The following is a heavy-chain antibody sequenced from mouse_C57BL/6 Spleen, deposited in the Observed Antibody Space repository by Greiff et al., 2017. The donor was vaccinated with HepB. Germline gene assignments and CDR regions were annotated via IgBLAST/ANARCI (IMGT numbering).Heavy chain of an antibody. D-gene: IGHD2-4*01. J-gene: IGHJ1*03. CDR3: ARWDYYDYDGDWYFDV. CDR2: INTYNGGT. Sequence: VQLKQSGPVLVKPGASVKMSCKASGYTFTDYYMNWVKQSHGKSLEWIGVINTYNGGTSYNQKFKGKATLTVDKSSNTAYMELNSLTSEDSAVYYYARWDYYDYDGDWYFDVWGTGTTVTVSS. V-gene: IGHV1-19*01. CDR1: GYTFTDYY.